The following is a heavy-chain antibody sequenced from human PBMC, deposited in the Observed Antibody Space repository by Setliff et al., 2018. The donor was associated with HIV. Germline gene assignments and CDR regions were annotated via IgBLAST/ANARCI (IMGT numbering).Heavy chain of an antibody. CDR1: GFTFRNYD. CDR3: AKPRRYNTYYFDH. CDR2: ASPSGGTT. Sequence: PGGSLRLSCAASGFTFRNYDMNWVRQAPGKGLEWVSIASPSGGTTYYADSVKGRFTISRDNSKSTLYLQMNSLKTEDTAVYYCAKPRRYNTYYFDHWGQGTLVTVSS. V-gene: IGHV3-23*01. J-gene: IGHJ4*02. D-gene: IGHD3-3*01.